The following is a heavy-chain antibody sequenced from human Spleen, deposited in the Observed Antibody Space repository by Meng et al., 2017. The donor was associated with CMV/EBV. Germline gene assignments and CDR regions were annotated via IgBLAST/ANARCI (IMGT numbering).Heavy chain of an antibody. J-gene: IGHJ4*02. CDR3: NTDLGSF. V-gene: IGHV3-15*01. CDR2: IKSKADGETT. Sequence: GESLKISCAASGFTFSDAWMSWVRQAPGKGLEWVGHIKSKADGETTNYAAPVKGRFTISRDDSKNTLYLQMNSLKTEDTALYYRNTDLGSFWGQGTLVTVSS. D-gene: IGHD3-10*01. CDR1: GFTFSDAW.